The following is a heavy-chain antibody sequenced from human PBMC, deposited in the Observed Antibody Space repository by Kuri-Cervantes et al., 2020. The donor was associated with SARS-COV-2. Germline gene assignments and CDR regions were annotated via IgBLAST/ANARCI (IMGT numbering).Heavy chain of an antibody. Sequence: SETLSLTCTVSGGSISSSTYYWSWIRQPPGKGLEWIGEINHSGSTNYNPSLKSRVTISVDTSKNQFSLKLSSVTAADTAVYYCARGRKNVSSGAARPTRYDPWGQGTLVTVSS. CDR2: INHSGST. V-gene: IGHV4-39*07. D-gene: IGHD6-6*01. J-gene: IGHJ5*02. CDR1: GGSISSSTYY. CDR3: ARGRKNVSSGAARPTRYDP.